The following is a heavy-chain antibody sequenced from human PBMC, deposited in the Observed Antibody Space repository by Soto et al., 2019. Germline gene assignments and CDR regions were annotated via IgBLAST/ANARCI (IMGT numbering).Heavy chain of an antibody. CDR3: ATVVIPGTRHTDFDS. V-gene: IGHV4-31*03. Sequence: PSETLSLTCIVSGGSISSGGFYWSWVRQHPGKGLEWIGFFFDSGSTYYNASLKSRLTISVDRSNNQFSLKLTSVTAADTAVYYCATVVIPGTRHTDFDSRGQGVSVTVSS. J-gene: IGHJ5*01. D-gene: IGHD2-21*01. CDR1: GGSISSGGFY. CDR2: FFDSGST.